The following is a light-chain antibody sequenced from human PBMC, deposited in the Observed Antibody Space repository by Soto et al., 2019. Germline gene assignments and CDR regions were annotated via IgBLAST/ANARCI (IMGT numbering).Light chain of an antibody. Sequence: QSVLTQPASVSGSPGQSITLSCTGTSNDVGAYNYVSWYQQHLGKAPKLMIYEVSNRPSGISNRFSGSKSGNTASLTISGLQAEDEADYYCSSYTTSITYVFGTGTKATVL. V-gene: IGLV2-14*01. J-gene: IGLJ1*01. CDR3: SSYTTSITYV. CDR1: SNDVGAYNY. CDR2: EVS.